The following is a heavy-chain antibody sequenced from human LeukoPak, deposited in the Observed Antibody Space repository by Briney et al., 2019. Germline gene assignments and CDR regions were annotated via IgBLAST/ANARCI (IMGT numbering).Heavy chain of an antibody. Sequence: GASAKVSCKASGYTFTGYYMHWVRQAPGQGLEWMGRINPNSGGTNYAQKFQGRVTMTRDTSISTAYMELSRLRSDDTAVYYCARGEAIGYCSGGSCYSRRYYYYMDVWGKGTTVTVSS. CDR2: INPNSGGT. V-gene: IGHV1-2*06. J-gene: IGHJ6*03. CDR1: GYTFTGYY. CDR3: ARGEAIGYCSGGSCYSRRYYYYMDV. D-gene: IGHD2-15*01.